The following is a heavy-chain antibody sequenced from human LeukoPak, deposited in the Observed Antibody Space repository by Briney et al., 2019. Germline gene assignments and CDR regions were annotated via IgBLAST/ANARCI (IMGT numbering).Heavy chain of an antibody. V-gene: IGHV3-23*01. CDR1: GFTFSSFA. CDR3: ARESFIGSANFDY. J-gene: IGHJ4*02. D-gene: IGHD3-16*02. CDR2: ISGSGGST. Sequence: GGSLRLSCAASGFTFSSFALSWVRQAPGKGLEWVSGISGSGGSTYYVDSVKGRFTISRDNSKNTLYLQMNSLRAEDTAVYYCARESFIGSANFDYWGQEPLVTVSS.